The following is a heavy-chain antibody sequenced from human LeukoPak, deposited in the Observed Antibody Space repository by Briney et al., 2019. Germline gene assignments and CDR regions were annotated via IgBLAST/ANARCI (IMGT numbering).Heavy chain of an antibody. CDR3: ARVASYGDYADY. CDR1: GFTFSAYY. J-gene: IGHJ4*02. CDR2: ISSSSSYT. Sequence: GGSLRLSCAASGFTFSAYYMSWIRQAPGQGLEWVSYISSSSSYTNYADSVKGRFTISRDNAKNSLYLQMNSLRAEDTAVYYCARVASYGDYADYWGQGTLVTVSS. D-gene: IGHD4-17*01. V-gene: IGHV3-11*05.